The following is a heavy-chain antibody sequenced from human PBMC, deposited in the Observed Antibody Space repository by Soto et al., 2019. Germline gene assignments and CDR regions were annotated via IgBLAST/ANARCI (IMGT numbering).Heavy chain of an antibody. V-gene: IGHV3-23*01. CDR1: GSTFSSYA. D-gene: IGHD2-2*02. Sequence: PGGSLRLSCAASGSTFSSYAMSWVRQAPGKGLEWVSAISGSGGSTYYADSVKGRFTISRDNSKNTLYLQMNSLRAEDTAVYYCAKEDIVVVPAAIPPGYYYYYGMDVWGQGTTVTVSS. J-gene: IGHJ6*02. CDR2: ISGSGGST. CDR3: AKEDIVVVPAAIPPGYYYYYGMDV.